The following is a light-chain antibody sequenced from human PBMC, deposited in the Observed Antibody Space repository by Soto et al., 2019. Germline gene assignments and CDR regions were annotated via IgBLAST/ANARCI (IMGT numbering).Light chain of an antibody. V-gene: IGKV3-20*01. CDR3: QQYSSTPRT. J-gene: IGKJ1*01. CDR2: AAS. CDR1: QSIGTNY. Sequence: ENRLTQSPGTLSLSPGERATLSCRASQSIGTNYVAWFQQKPGQAPTLLIYAASRRATGIPDRFSGSGSGTEFTLTISRLEPEDLAVYFCQQYSSTPRTFGQGTKVDIK.